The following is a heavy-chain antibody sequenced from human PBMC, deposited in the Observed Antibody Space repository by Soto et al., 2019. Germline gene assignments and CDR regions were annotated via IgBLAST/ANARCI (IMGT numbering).Heavy chain of an antibody. Sequence: PSETLSLTCTLSGGSVRAPDWWNWVRQSPDKGLEWIAEVHISGHSNYNPSLRSRVSVSIVSSKNQFYLNLNSVTAADTAIYYCARVRQGCSANNCYFDPGGQGTQVTVSS. CDR3: ARVRQGCSANNCYFDP. J-gene: IGHJ5*01. CDR2: VHISGHS. CDR1: GGSVRAPDW. D-gene: IGHD1-1*01. V-gene: IGHV4-4*02.